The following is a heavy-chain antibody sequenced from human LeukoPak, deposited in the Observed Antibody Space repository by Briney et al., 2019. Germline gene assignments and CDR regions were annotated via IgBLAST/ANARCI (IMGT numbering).Heavy chain of an antibody. Sequence: GGSLRLSCAASGFTFSSYSMNWVRQAPGKGLEWVSSISSSSSYIYYADSVKGRFTISRDNAKNSLYLQMNSLRAEDTAVYYCASHNNWNYESLGNAFDIWGQGTMVTVSS. D-gene: IGHD1-7*01. J-gene: IGHJ3*02. CDR1: GFTFSSYS. CDR3: ASHNNWNYESLGNAFDI. CDR2: ISSSSSYI. V-gene: IGHV3-21*01.